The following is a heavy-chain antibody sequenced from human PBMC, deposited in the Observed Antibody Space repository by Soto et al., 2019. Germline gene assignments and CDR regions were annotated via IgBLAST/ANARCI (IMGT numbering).Heavy chain of an antibody. V-gene: IGHV3-21*02. CDR2: ISSSSTYK. D-gene: IGHD1-26*01. Sequence: EVQLVESGGGLVKPGGSLRLACAASGFSFSRYTMNWVRQAPGKGLEWVSSISSSSTYKYDADSVKGRFTIFRDNAKNSVYLQMNNLRAEDTAVYYCARVGVGVKGFWDYWGQGTLVAVSS. CDR3: ARVGVGVKGFWDY. J-gene: IGHJ4*02. CDR1: GFSFSRYT.